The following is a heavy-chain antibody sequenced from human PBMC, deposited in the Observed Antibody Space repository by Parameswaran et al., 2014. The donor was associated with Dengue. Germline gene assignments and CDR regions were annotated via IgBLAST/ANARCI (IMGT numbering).Heavy chain of an antibody. J-gene: IGHJ4*02. D-gene: IGHD6-19*01. Sequence: WIRQPPGKGLEWVSAISGSGGSTYYADSVKGRFTISRDNSKNTLYLQMNSLRAEDTAVYYCAKGYSSKKYYFDYWGQGTLVTVSS. CDR3: AKGYSSKKYYFDY. V-gene: IGHV3-23*01. CDR2: ISGSGGST.